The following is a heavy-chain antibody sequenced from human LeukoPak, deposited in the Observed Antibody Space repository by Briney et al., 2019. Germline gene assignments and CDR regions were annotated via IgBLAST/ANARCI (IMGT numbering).Heavy chain of an antibody. V-gene: IGHV3-7*01. CDR3: ASGRQLGY. CDR1: GFTFSNYW. CDR2: IKEDGSEK. J-gene: IGHJ4*02. D-gene: IGHD6-13*01. Sequence: QPGGSLGLSCAASGFTFSNYWMSWVRQAPGKGLEWVANIKEDGSEKYYVDSVKGRFTISRDNARNSLYLQMNSLRAEDTAVYYCASGRQLGYWGQGTLVTVSS.